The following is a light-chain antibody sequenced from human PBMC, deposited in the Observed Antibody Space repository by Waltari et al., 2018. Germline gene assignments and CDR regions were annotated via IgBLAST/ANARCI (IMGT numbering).Light chain of an antibody. CDR3: QSYDSSLSGSEV. Sequence: QSVLAQPPPVSGAPGQRVTISCTGSSPTIGAGYDVQRYQQLPGTAPKLLIFGNTNRPSGVPDRFSGSKSGTSASLAITGLQAEDEADYYCQSYDSSLSGSEVFGTGTKVTVL. CDR1: SPTIGAGYD. V-gene: IGLV1-40*01. J-gene: IGLJ1*01. CDR2: GNT.